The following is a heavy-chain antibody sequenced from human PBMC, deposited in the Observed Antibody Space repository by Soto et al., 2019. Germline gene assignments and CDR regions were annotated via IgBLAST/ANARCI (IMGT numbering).Heavy chain of an antibody. J-gene: IGHJ2*01. CDR3: ARDQGIPYCGGDCYSDWYFDL. V-gene: IGHV1-3*01. D-gene: IGHD2-21*01. Sequence: QVQLVQSGAEVKEPGASVKVSCRASGYTFTNYAIHWVRQAPGQRLEWMGWVNPGNGNTKYPEKFQGRVTITRDTSASPAYMFLSSLRSEDTAVYYCARDQGIPYCGGDCYSDWYFDLWGRGTLVTVSS. CDR1: GYTFTNYA. CDR2: VNPGNGNT.